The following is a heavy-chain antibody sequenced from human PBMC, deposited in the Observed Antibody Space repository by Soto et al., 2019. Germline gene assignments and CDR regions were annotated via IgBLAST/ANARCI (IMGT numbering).Heavy chain of an antibody. CDR1: GFTVSSNY. Sequence: GGSLRLSCAASGFTVSSNYMSWVRQAPGKGLEWVSVIYSGGSTYYADSVKGRFTSSRDNSKNTLYLQMNSLRAEDTAVYYCAKDEDGYDFWSGYSGHDYWGQGTLVTVSS. V-gene: IGHV3-53*01. J-gene: IGHJ4*02. CDR2: IYSGGST. CDR3: AKDEDGYDFWSGYSGHDY. D-gene: IGHD3-3*01.